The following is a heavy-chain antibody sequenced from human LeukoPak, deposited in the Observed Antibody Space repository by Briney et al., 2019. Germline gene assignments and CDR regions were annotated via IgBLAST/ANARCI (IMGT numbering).Heavy chain of an antibody. J-gene: IGHJ4*02. Sequence: GRSLRLSCAASGFTFDDYAMHWVRQAPGKGLEWVSGISWNSGSIGYADSVKGRFTISRDNAKNSLYLQMNSLRAEDMALYYCAKVATRYYDSSGYYSHYFDYWGQGTLVTVPS. V-gene: IGHV3-9*03. CDR3: AKVATRYYDSSGYYSHYFDY. CDR2: ISWNSGSI. CDR1: GFTFDDYA. D-gene: IGHD3-22*01.